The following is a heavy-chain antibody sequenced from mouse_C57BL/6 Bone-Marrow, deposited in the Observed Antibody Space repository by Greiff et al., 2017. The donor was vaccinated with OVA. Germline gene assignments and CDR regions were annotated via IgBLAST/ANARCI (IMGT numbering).Heavy chain of an antibody. D-gene: IGHD1-1*01. CDR3: ARRDYYGSRRKYFDV. CDR2: IYPGSGST. Sequence: QVQLQQPGAELVKPGASVKMSCKASGYTFTSYWITWVKQRPGQGLEWIGDIYPGSGSTNYNEKFKSKATLTVDTSSSTAYMQLSSLTSEDSAVYYCARRDYYGSRRKYFDVWGTGTTVTVSS. J-gene: IGHJ1*03. CDR1: GYTFTSYW. V-gene: IGHV1-55*01.